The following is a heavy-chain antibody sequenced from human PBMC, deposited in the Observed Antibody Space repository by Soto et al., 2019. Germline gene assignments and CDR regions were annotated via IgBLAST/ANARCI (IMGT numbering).Heavy chain of an antibody. CDR1: GFTFDDYA. D-gene: IGHD3-10*01. CDR3: AKEITMVRGVTRGAFDI. CDR2: IGWNSGSI. V-gene: IGHV3-9*01. J-gene: IGHJ3*02. Sequence: GGSLRLSCVASGFTFDDYAMHWVRQAPGKGLEWVSGIGWNSGSIGYADSVKGRFTISRDNAKNSLYLQMNSLRAEDTALYYCAKEITMVRGVTRGAFDIWGQGTMVTVSS.